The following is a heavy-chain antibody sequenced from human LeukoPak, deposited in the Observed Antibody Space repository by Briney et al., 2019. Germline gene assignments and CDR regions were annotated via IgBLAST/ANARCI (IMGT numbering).Heavy chain of an antibody. Sequence: SETLSLTCTVSGGSISSGSYYWSWIRQPAGKGLEWIGRIYTSGSTNYNPSLKSRVTTSVDTSKNQFSLKLSSVTAADTAVYYCARGHMITFGGVSPGFDYWGQGTLVTVSS. J-gene: IGHJ4*02. V-gene: IGHV4-61*02. CDR1: GGSISSGSYY. CDR3: ARGHMITFGGVSPGFDY. D-gene: IGHD3-16*01. CDR2: IYTSGST.